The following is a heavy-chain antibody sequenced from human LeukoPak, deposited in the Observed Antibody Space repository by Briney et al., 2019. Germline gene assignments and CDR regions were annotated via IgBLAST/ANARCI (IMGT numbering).Heavy chain of an antibody. CDR2: ISGSDDRT. J-gene: IGHJ3*02. CDR3: AKAFREYSSTSYSAFDI. V-gene: IGHV3-23*01. D-gene: IGHD6-6*01. Sequence: GGSLRLTCAASGFTFSTYAMSWVRQAPGKGLEWVSAISGSDDRTNYADSVKGRFSISRDNSKNMLFLQMASLRADDTAVYYCAKAFREYSSTSYSAFDIWGQGTMVTVSS. CDR1: GFTFSTYA.